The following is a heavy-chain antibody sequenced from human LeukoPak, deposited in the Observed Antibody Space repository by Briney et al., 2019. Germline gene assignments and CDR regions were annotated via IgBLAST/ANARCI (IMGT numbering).Heavy chain of an antibody. CDR1: GFTFSSYS. Sequence: GGSLRLSCAASGFTFSSYSMNWVRQAPGEGLEWVSYISSSGSTIYYADSVKGRFTISRDNAKNSLYLQMNSLRAEDTAVYYCASLYDSSGGDYWGQGTLVTVSS. D-gene: IGHD3-22*01. V-gene: IGHV3-48*04. J-gene: IGHJ4*02. CDR2: ISSSGSTI. CDR3: ASLYDSSGGDY.